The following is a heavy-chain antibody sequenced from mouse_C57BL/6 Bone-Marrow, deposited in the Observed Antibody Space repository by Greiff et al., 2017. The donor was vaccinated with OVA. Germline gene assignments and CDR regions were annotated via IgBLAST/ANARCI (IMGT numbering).Heavy chain of an antibody. CDR1: GYTFTSYT. V-gene: IGHV1-4*01. J-gene: IGHJ2*01. CDR2: INPISGYT. Sequence: QVQLQQSGAELARPGASVKMSCKASGYTFTSYTMHWVKQRPGQGLEWIGYINPISGYTKYNQKFKDKATLTADKSSSTAYMQLSSLTSEDSAVYYCAFYDYDYFDYWGQGTTLTVSS. D-gene: IGHD2-4*01. CDR3: AFYDYDYFDY.